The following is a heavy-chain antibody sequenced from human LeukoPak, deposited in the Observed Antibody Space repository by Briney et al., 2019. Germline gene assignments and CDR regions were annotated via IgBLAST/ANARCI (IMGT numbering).Heavy chain of an antibody. J-gene: IGHJ4*02. CDR1: GYSISSPYY. Sequence: SETLSLTCTVSGYSISSPYYWGWIRQPPGKGLEWIGSIYHSGSAYYNPSLKSRVTMSVDTSKNQFSLWLTSVTAADTAVYYCARDSPPGDEQVFGSWGQGTLVTVSS. CDR2: IYHSGSA. CDR3: ARDSPPGDEQVFGS. D-gene: IGHD3-10*01. V-gene: IGHV4-38-2*02.